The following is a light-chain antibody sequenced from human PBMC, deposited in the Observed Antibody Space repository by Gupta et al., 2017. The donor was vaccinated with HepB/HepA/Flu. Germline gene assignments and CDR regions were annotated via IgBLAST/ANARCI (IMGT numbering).Light chain of an antibody. CDR3: CSFAGSNSVV. V-gene: IGLV2-23*02. CDR1: SSAIGTYNL. Sequence: ALTQPASVSGCPGQSITISCTGTSSAIGTYNLVSWYQQHPGKAPKLILYKVTERPSGVSNRFSGSKSGNTASLTISGLQAEDEADYYCCSFAGSNSVVFGGGTKLTVL. J-gene: IGLJ2*01. CDR2: KVT.